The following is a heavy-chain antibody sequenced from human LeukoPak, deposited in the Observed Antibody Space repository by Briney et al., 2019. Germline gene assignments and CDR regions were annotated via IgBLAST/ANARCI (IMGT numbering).Heavy chain of an antibody. CDR1: GGSISSYY. V-gene: IGHV4-59*01. CDR2: IYYSGST. CDR3: ARLHRGEEAFDI. J-gene: IGHJ3*02. Sequence: PSETLSLTCTVSGGSISSYYWSWIRQSPGKGLEWIGYIYYSGSTNYNPSLKSRVTISVDTSKNQLSLKLSSVTTADTAVYYCARLHRGEEAFDIWAQGPMVPVSS.